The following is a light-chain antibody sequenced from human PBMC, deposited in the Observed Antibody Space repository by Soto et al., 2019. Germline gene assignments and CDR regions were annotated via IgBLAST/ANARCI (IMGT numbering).Light chain of an antibody. Sequence: QSVLTQPPSVSGSPGQSVAISCTGTSSDVGSYNRVSWYQQSPGTAPKLIIYEVNYRPSGVPDRFSGSKSGNTASLTISGLQAEDEADYYCSSYTSSSTYVFRTGTKLTVL. J-gene: IGLJ1*01. CDR1: SSDVGSYNR. CDR3: SSYTSSSTYV. V-gene: IGLV2-18*02. CDR2: EVN.